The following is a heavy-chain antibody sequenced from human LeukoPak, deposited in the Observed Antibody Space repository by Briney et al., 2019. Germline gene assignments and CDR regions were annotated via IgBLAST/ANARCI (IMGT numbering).Heavy chain of an antibody. J-gene: IGHJ4*02. CDR3: ARSMVSYFYFVY. CDR1: GFTFSRYW. CDR2: LISAGSST. V-gene: IGHV3-74*01. Sequence: PGGSLRLSSAASGFTFSRYWMHWVCQAPGKGLVWVSRLISAGSSTIYADSVKGRFTASTDNATNTLYLQMNSLIAADTAANYCARSMVSYFYFVYWGQGALFTVSS. D-gene: IGHD1-26*01.